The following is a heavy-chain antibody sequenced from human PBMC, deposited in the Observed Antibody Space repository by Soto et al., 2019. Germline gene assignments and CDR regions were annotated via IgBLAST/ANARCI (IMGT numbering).Heavy chain of an antibody. CDR2: ISSSGTST. CDR3: ARGGRPDY. CDR1: GFTFSESY. Sequence: QVQLVESGGGLVRPGGSLRLSCAATGFTFSESYMSWTRQAPGKGLEFLSHISSSGTSTYNADSVKGRFTISRDNAKNSLYLQMNSLRVEDTAIYYCARGGRPDYWGQGTLVTVSS. J-gene: IGHJ4*02. V-gene: IGHV3-11*01.